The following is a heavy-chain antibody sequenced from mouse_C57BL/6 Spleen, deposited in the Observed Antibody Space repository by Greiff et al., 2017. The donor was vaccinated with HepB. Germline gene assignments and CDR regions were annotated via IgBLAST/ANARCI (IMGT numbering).Heavy chain of an antibody. Sequence: EVKVVESGGDLVKPGGSLKLSCAASGFTFSSYGMSWVRQTPDKRLEWVATISSGGSYTYYPDSVKGRFTISRDNAKNTLYLQMSSLKSEDTAMYYCATSNYVWYFDVWGTGTTVTVSS. J-gene: IGHJ1*03. V-gene: IGHV5-6*01. CDR3: ATSNYVWYFDV. D-gene: IGHD2-5*01. CDR2: ISSGGSYT. CDR1: GFTFSSYG.